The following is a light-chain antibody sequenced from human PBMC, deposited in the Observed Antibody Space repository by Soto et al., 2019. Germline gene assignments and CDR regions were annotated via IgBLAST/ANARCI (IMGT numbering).Light chain of an antibody. V-gene: IGKV3-15*01. Sequence: EIVMTQSPTTLSVSLGDRATVLSTGTQSVSSNLAWYQQKPGQAPRLLIYGASTRSTGIPARFSGSGSGTEFTLTISSLQPEDFAVYYCKQYNNWPWTFGKGTKVDIK. CDR2: GAS. CDR3: KQYNNWPWT. J-gene: IGKJ1*01. CDR1: QSVSSN.